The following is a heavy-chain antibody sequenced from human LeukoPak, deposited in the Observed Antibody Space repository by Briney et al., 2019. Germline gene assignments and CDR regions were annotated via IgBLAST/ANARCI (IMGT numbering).Heavy chain of an antibody. CDR2: ISGSGGTT. J-gene: IGHJ4*02. CDR1: GFTFSNYA. Sequence: GGSLRLSCAASGFTFSNYAMSWVRQAQGEGLEWVSTISGSGGTTSYADSVKGRFTLSRDNSKNTLYLYLQMNSLRAEDTGVYYCAKEGHYYPSGTSYAFDYWGQGALVTVSS. CDR3: AKEGHYYPSGTSYAFDY. V-gene: IGHV3-23*01. D-gene: IGHD3-10*01.